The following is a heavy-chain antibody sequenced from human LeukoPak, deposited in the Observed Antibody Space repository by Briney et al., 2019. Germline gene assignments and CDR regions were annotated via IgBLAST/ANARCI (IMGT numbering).Heavy chain of an antibody. CDR1: GFTFSSYE. Sequence: GGSLRLSCAASGFTFSSYEMNWVRQAPGKGLEWVSYISSSGSTIYYADSVKGRFTISRDNAKNSLYLQMNSLRAEDTALYYCAKMGRSSQVRGALEYWGQGTLVTVSS. CDR3: AKMGRSSQVRGALEY. J-gene: IGHJ4*02. CDR2: ISSSGSTI. V-gene: IGHV3-48*03. D-gene: IGHD3-10*01.